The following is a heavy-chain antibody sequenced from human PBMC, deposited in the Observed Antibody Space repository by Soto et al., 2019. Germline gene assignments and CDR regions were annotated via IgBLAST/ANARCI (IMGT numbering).Heavy chain of an antibody. J-gene: IGHJ4*02. V-gene: IGHV1-18*01. CDR2: ISAYNGNT. D-gene: IGHD1-20*01. CDR3: ARVADNWNDFDLYYFDY. CDR1: GYTFTSYG. Sequence: ASVKVSCKASGYTFTSYGISWVRQAPGQGLEWMGWISAYNGNTNYAQKLQGRVTMTTDTSTSTAYMELRSLRSDDTAVYYCARVADNWNDFDLYYFDYWGQGTLVTVSS.